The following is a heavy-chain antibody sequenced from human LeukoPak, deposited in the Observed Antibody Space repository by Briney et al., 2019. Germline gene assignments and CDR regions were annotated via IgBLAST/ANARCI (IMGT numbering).Heavy chain of an antibody. Sequence: SETLSLTCTVSGGSISSYYWSWIRQPPGKGLEWIGYIYYSGSTNYNPSLKSRVTMSVDTSKNQFSLKLSSVTAADTAVYYCARLRGSGSHSPFDYWGQGTLVTVSS. CDR1: GGSISSYY. J-gene: IGHJ4*02. CDR3: ARLRGSGSHSPFDY. CDR2: IYYSGST. V-gene: IGHV4-59*08. D-gene: IGHD3-10*01.